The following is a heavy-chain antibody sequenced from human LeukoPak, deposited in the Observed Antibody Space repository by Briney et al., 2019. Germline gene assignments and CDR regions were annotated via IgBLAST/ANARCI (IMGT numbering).Heavy chain of an antibody. CDR3: ATDFWVMDDY. Sequence: GGSLRLSCAASGFTFSNYNMHWVRQAPGKGLEWVSYITISTSTKYYADSVKGRFTIFRDNARNSVSLQMDTLRAEDTAVYYCATDFWVMDDYWGQGTLVTVSS. J-gene: IGHJ4*02. CDR1: GFTFSNYN. V-gene: IGHV3-48*01. CDR2: ITISTSTK. D-gene: IGHD7-27*01.